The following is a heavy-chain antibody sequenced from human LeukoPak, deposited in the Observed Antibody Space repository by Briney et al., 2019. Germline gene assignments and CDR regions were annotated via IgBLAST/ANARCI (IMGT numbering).Heavy chain of an antibody. CDR3: GRDRLDTAMVSPDNWFDP. CDR2: IYYSGST. CDR1: GGSISSSSYY. Sequence: SETLSLTCTVSGGSISSSSYYWGWIRQPPGKGLEWIGSIYYSGSTYYNPSLKSRVTISVDTSKNQFSLKLSSVTAADTAVYYCGRDRLDTAMVSPDNWFDPWGQGTLVTVSS. J-gene: IGHJ5*02. V-gene: IGHV4-39*07. D-gene: IGHD5-18*01.